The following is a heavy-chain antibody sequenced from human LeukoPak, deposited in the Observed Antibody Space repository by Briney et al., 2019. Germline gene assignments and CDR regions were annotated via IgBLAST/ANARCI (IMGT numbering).Heavy chain of an antibody. J-gene: IGHJ4*02. CDR3: ARFVGACSGGSCYSDY. CDR1: GYSFTSYW. CDR2: IDPSDSYT. Sequence: GESLQISCKGSGYSFTSYWISWVRQMPGKGLEWMGRIDPSDSYTNYSPSFQGHVTISADKSISTAYLQWSSLKASDTAMYYCARFVGACSGGSCYSDYWGQGTLVTVSS. V-gene: IGHV5-10-1*01. D-gene: IGHD2-15*01.